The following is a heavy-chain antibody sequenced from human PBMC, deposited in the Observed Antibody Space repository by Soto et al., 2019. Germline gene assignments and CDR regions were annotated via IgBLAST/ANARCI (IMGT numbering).Heavy chain of an antibody. J-gene: IGHJ6*02. CDR3: ARNESSNIYGMDV. CDR2: ISSSSFSI. D-gene: IGHD6-6*01. CDR1: GFTFSSYS. V-gene: IGHV3-21*01. Sequence: GGSLRLSCAASGFTFSSYSMNWVRQAPGKGLEWVSSISSSSFSINYADSVKGRFSISRDNAQNSLHLQMNNLRAEDAAVYYCARNESSNIYGMDVWGQGTTVTVSS.